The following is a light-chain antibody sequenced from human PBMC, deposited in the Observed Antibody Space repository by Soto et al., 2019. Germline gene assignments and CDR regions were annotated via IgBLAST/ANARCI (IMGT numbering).Light chain of an antibody. V-gene: IGLV2-14*01. J-gene: IGLJ2*01. CDR3: SSYATSSHVV. CDR2: EVT. CDR1: SSDVGGYKY. Sequence: QSALTQPASVSGSPGQSIIISCTGTSSDVGGYKYVSWYQQYPGKAPKLMIYEVTNRPSGVSNRFSGSKSGNTASLIISGLQAEDEAQYYCSSYATSSHVVFGGGTKVTVL.